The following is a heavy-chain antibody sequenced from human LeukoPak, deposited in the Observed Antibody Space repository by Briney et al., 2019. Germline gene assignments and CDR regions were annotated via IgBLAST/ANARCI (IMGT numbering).Heavy chain of an antibody. CDR1: GYTFTSYG. CDR3: ARDRKFLGYCSSTSCYAEGGFYY. D-gene: IGHD2-2*01. Sequence: AASVKVSCKASGYTFTSYGISWVRQAPGQGLEWMGWISAYNGNTNYAQKLQGRVTMTTDTSTSTAYMERRSLRSDDTAVYYCARDRKFLGYCSSTSCYAEGGFYYWGQGTLVTVSS. V-gene: IGHV1-18*01. CDR2: ISAYNGNT. J-gene: IGHJ4*02.